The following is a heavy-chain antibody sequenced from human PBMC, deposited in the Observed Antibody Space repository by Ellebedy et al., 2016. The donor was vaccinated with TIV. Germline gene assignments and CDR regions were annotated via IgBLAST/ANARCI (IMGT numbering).Heavy chain of an antibody. V-gene: IGHV3-30*18. D-gene: IGHD3-22*01. CDR1: GFTFSSYG. J-gene: IGHJ4*02. Sequence: GESLKISXAASGFTFSSYGMHWVRQAPGKGLEWVAVISYDGSNKYYADSVKGRFTISRDNSKNTLYLQMNSLRAEDTAVYYCANIDYYDSSGWDYWGQGTLVTVSS. CDR3: ANIDYYDSSGWDY. CDR2: ISYDGSNK.